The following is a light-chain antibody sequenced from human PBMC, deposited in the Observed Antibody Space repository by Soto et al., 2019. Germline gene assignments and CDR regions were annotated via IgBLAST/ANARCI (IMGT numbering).Light chain of an antibody. V-gene: IGKV1-39*01. CDR1: QSISSY. CDR3: QQSYSTPST. CDR2: AAS. Sequence: DIQITQTPSSLSASVGDRVTITCRASQSISSYLNWYQQKPGKAPKLLIYAASSLQSGVPSRFSGSGSGTDFTLTISSLQPEAFANYYCQQSYSTPSTFGGGTKVDIK. J-gene: IGKJ4*01.